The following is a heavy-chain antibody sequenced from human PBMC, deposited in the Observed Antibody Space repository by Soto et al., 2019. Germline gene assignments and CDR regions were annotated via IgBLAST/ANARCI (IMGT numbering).Heavy chain of an antibody. CDR1: GFTFSSYD. V-gene: IGHV3-33*01. Sequence: QVQLVESGGGVVQPGRSLRLSCAASGFTFSSYDMHWVRQAPGKGLEWVAVIWYDGSNKYYADSVKGRFTISRDNSKNTLYLQMNSLRAEDTAVYYCARDRGYSYGYQDYWGQGTLVTVSS. D-gene: IGHD5-18*01. CDR2: IWYDGSNK. J-gene: IGHJ4*02. CDR3: ARDRGYSYGYQDY.